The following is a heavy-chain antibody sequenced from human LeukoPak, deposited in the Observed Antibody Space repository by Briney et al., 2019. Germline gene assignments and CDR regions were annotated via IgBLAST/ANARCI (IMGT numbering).Heavy chain of an antibody. CDR1: GFTFSDYY. CDR3: TTARNMVRGVIPLDY. J-gene: IGHJ4*02. D-gene: IGHD3-10*01. Sequence: PGGSLRLSCAASGFTFSDYYMSWVRQAPGKGLEWVGRIKTKNDGWTTHYAAPVKGRFTISRDDSKNTLYLQMNSLKTGDTAVYYCTTARNMVRGVIPLDYWGQGTLVTVSS. CDR2: IKTKNDGWTT. V-gene: IGHV3-15*06.